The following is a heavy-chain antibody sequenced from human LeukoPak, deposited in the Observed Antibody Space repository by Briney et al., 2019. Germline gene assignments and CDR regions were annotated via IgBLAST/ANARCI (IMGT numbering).Heavy chain of an antibody. V-gene: IGHV3-74*01. Sequence: GGSLRLSCAASGFTFSSYWMHWVRQAPGKGLVWVSRINSDGRSTSYADSVKGRFTISRHNAKNTLYLQMNSLRAEDTAVYCCARVLRSWELPPEAGYWGQGTLVTVFS. J-gene: IGHJ4*02. CDR2: INSDGRST. CDR1: GFTFSSYW. CDR3: ARVLRSWELPPEAGY. D-gene: IGHD1-26*01.